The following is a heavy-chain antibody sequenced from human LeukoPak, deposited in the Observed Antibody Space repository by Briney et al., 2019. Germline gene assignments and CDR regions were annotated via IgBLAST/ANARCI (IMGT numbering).Heavy chain of an antibody. CDR3: ARGIRGVMGNWFDP. CDR2: IYHSGST. CDR1: GYSISSGYH. V-gene: IGHV4-38-2*02. J-gene: IGHJ5*02. Sequence: SETLSLTCTVSGYSISSGYHWGWIRQPPGKGLEWIGSIYHSGSTYYNPSLKSRVTISVDTSKNQFSLKLSSVTAADTAVYYCARGIRGVMGNWFDPWGQGTLVTVSS. D-gene: IGHD3-10*01.